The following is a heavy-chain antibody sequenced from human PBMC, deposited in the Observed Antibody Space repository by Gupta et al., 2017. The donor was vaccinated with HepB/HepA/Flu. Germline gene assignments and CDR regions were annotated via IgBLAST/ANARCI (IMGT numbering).Heavy chain of an antibody. CDR3: ASGGVTVAGSTIDY. J-gene: IGHJ4*02. V-gene: IGHV1-2*02. Sequence: QVQLVQSGADVMQPGASVKVCCKASGCTLSDYNMQWVRQAPGQGLEWMGWIYPNSGVTNYAQKFQGRVTMTRDTSISTAYMELSNLSSDDTAVYLCASGGVTVAGSTIDYWGQGTLVTVSS. D-gene: IGHD6-19*01. CDR2: IYPNSGVT. CDR1: GCTLSDYN.